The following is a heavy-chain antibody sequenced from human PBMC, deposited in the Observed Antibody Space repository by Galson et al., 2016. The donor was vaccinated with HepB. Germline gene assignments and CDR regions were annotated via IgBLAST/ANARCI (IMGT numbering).Heavy chain of an antibody. J-gene: IGHJ5*01. CDR3: ARASVVPGARMVFDS. CDR1: GASINSSNW. Sequence: ETLSLTCAVSGASINSSNWWTWVRQAPEKGLEWIGEIYHTGTSNNNPALLSRFSMSIDNSRNHFSLNLNSVTAADTAVYYCARASVVPGARMVFDSWGQGILVTVSS. V-gene: IGHV4-4*02. D-gene: IGHD2-2*01. CDR2: IYHTGTS.